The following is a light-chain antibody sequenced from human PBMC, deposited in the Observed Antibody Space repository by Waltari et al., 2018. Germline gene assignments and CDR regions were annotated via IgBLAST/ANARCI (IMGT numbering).Light chain of an antibody. CDR3: CSYALFSTLV. V-gene: IGLV2-23*02. Sequence: QSALTQPASVSESPGQSIPISCPGTISAVGGYDYVPWYQQPPGKAPKLLIYDVSERPSGVSNRFSGSKSGNTASLTISGLQAEDEADYYCCSYALFSTLVFGGGTKVTVL. CDR2: DVS. J-gene: IGLJ2*01. CDR1: ISAVGGYDY.